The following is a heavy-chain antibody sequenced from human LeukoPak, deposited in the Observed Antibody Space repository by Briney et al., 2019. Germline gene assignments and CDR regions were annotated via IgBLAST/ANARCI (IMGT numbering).Heavy chain of an antibody. CDR2: ISGSGGST. Sequence: PGGSLRLSYAASGFTFSSYAMSWVRQAPGKGLEWVSAISGSGGSTYYADSVKGRFTISRDNSKNTLYLQMNSLRAEDTAVYYCAKDPRIKTYYYDSSGYPNFDYWGQGTLVTVSS. D-gene: IGHD3-22*01. V-gene: IGHV3-23*01. CDR3: AKDPRIKTYYYDSSGYPNFDY. J-gene: IGHJ4*02. CDR1: GFTFSSYA.